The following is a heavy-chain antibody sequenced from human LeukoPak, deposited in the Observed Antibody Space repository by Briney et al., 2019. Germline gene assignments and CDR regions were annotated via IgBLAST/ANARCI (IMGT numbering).Heavy chain of an antibody. Sequence: SETLSLTCTVSGVSVSNYCWTWIRQPAGKGLEWTGRICSSGSTYYNPSLKSRVTISVNTSKNQFSLKLSSVTAADTAVYYCARGLAPTDWYFDLWGRGTLVTVSS. CDR2: ICSSGST. V-gene: IGHV4-4*07. D-gene: IGHD2-15*01. CDR1: GVSVSNYC. CDR3: ARGLAPTDWYFDL. J-gene: IGHJ2*01.